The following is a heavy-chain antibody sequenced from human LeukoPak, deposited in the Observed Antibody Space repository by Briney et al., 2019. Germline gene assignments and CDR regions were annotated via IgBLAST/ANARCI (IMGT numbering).Heavy chain of an antibody. CDR1: GGSFSGYY. Sequence: SETLSLTCAVYGGSFSGYYWSWIRQPPGKGLEWIGEINHSGSTNYNPSLKSRVTISVDTSKNQFSLKLSSVTAADTAVYYCARFSSGYFLRSRGMDVWGQGTTVTVSS. D-gene: IGHD3-22*01. CDR2: INHSGST. J-gene: IGHJ6*02. V-gene: IGHV4-34*01. CDR3: ARFSSGYFLRSRGMDV.